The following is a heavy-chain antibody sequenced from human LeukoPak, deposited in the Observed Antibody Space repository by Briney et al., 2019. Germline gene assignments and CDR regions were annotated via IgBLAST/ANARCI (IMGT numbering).Heavy chain of an antibody. CDR2: INSDGSST. CDR1: GLTFSNYW. J-gene: IGHJ4*02. CDR3: AKIPSATESFDY. V-gene: IGHV3-74*01. Sequence: PGGSLRLSCAASGLTFSNYWMHWVRQAPGKELVWVSRINSDGSSTTYADSVKGRFTISRDNAKNTLYLQMDSLRAEDTAIYYCAKIPSATESFDYWGQGTLVTVSS. D-gene: IGHD5-12*01.